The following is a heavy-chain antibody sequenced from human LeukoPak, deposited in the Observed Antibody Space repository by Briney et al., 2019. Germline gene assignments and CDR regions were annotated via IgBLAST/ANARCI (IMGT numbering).Heavy chain of an antibody. CDR2: ISYDGSNK. J-gene: IGHJ4*02. Sequence: GGSLRLSCAASGFTFSSYAMHWVRQAPGKGLEWVAVISYDGSNKYYADSVKGRFTISRDKSKNTLYLQMNSLRAEDTAVYYCARGRRSSPGYWGQGTLVTVSS. V-gene: IGHV3-30-3*01. CDR3: ARGRRSSPGY. CDR1: GFTFSSYA. D-gene: IGHD6-13*01.